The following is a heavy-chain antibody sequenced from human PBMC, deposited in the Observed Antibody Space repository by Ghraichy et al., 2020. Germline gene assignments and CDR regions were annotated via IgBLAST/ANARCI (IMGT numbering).Heavy chain of an antibody. CDR2: IWYDGSNK. CDR3: AKDRAAASGNAFDI. J-gene: IGHJ3*02. CDR1: GFTFSSYG. V-gene: IGHV3-33*06. Sequence: LSLTCAASGFTFSSYGMHWVRQAPGKGLEWVAVIWYDGSNKYYADSVKGRFTISRDNSKNTLYLQMNSLRAEDTAVYYCAKDRAAASGNAFDIWGQGTMVTVSS. D-gene: IGHD6-13*01.